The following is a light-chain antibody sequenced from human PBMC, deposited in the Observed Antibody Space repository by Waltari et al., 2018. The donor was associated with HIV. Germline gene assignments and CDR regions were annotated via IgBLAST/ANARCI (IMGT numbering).Light chain of an antibody. J-gene: IGLJ2*01. CDR1: ELTNQS. CDR2: RDS. V-gene: IGLV3-25*03. CDR3: QAAAPSGTSVT. Sequence: SSDLTQAPSLSVSPGQTASISCSGHELTNQSVHWYQEKAGQAPVLVISRDSERPLGIPGRFSGSRSGSLATLTVTGVLADDEADYYCQAAAPSGTSVTFGGGTKLTVL.